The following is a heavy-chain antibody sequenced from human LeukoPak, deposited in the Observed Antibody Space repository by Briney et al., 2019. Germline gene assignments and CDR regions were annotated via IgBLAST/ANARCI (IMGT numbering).Heavy chain of an antibody. CDR2: ISYDGSNK. CDR3: ARSDIVVVVAAPFDY. Sequence: GFLRLSCAASGFTFSSYAMHWVRQAPGKGLEWVAVISYDGSNKYYADSVKGRFTISRDNSKNTLYLQMNSLRAEDTAVYYCARSDIVVVVAAPFDYWGQGTLVTVSS. V-gene: IGHV3-30-3*01. J-gene: IGHJ4*02. CDR1: GFTFSSYA. D-gene: IGHD2-15*01.